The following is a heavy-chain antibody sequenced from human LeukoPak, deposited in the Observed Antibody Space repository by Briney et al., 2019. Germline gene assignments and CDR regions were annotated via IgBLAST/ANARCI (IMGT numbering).Heavy chain of an antibody. CDR2: MNPNSGNT. J-gene: IGHJ4*02. D-gene: IGHD4-17*01. Sequence: GASVKVSCKASGYTFTSYDINWVRQATGQGLEWMGWMNPNSGNTGYAQKFQGRVTMTRNTSISTAYMERSSLRSEDTAVYYCARGYYGDYVYDYWGQGALVTVSS. CDR1: GYTFTSYD. CDR3: ARGYYGDYVYDY. V-gene: IGHV1-8*01.